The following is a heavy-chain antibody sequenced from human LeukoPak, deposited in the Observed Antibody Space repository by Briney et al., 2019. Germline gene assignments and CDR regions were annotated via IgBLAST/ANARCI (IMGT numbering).Heavy chain of an antibody. CDR1: GGSIRSYY. Sequence: SETLSLTCTVSGGSIRSYYWSWIRQPPGKGLEWIGYIYYSGSTNYNPSLKSRVTISVDTSKNQFSLKLSSVTAAHTAVYYCARLGSSTTHGWFDPWGQGTLVTVSS. V-gene: IGHV4-59*08. D-gene: IGHD2-2*01. J-gene: IGHJ5*02. CDR3: ARLGSSTTHGWFDP. CDR2: IYYSGST.